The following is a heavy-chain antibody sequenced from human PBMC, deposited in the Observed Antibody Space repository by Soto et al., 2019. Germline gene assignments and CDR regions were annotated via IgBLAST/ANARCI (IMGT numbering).Heavy chain of an antibody. Sequence: GGSLRLSCAASGFTFSSYSMNWVRQAPGKGLEWVSSISSSSSYIYYADSVKGRFTISRDNAKNSLYLQMDSLRAEDTAVYYCARDFLSSGYVGGAFDIWGQGTMVTVSS. CDR3: ARDFLSSGYVGGAFDI. V-gene: IGHV3-21*01. CDR1: GFTFSSYS. D-gene: IGHD3-22*01. J-gene: IGHJ3*02. CDR2: ISSSSSYI.